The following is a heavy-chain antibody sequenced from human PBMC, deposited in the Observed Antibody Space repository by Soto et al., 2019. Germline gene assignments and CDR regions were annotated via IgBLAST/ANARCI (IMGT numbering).Heavy chain of an antibody. CDR1: GFTFGDYA. CDR2: IRSKAYGGTT. J-gene: IGHJ4*02. V-gene: IGHV3-49*03. Sequence: GGSLRLSCTASGFTFGDYAMSWFRQAPGKGLEWVGLIRSKAYGGTTEYAASVKGRFTISRDDSKSIAYLQMNSLKTEDTAVYYCTRVFRVRRPFDYWGQGTLVTVSS. CDR3: TRVFRVRRPFDY. D-gene: IGHD4-17*01.